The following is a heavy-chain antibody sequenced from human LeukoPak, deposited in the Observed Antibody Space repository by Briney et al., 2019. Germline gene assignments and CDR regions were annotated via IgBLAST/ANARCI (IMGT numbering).Heavy chain of an antibody. J-gene: IGHJ3*02. Sequence: GGSLSRSVAASGFTFSSYAMSWVRQAPGKGREWGSAIRGSGGSTYYADSVKGRFTISRDNSKNTLYLQMNSLRAEDTAVYYCAKEVSGAVEAFDIWGQGTMVTVSS. CDR2: IRGSGGST. CDR1: GFTFSSYA. CDR3: AKEVSGAVEAFDI. V-gene: IGHV3-23*01. D-gene: IGHD1-26*01.